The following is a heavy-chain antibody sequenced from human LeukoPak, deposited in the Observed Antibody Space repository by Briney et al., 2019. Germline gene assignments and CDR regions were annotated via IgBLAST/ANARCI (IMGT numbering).Heavy chain of an antibody. CDR2: IIPILGIA. V-gene: IGHV1-69*04. J-gene: IGHJ3*02. CDR3: AGSVVVVGTSAFDI. CDR1: GGTFSSYA. D-gene: IGHD2-15*01. Sequence: SVKVSFKASGGTFSSYAISWVRQAPGQGLEWMGRIIPILGIANYAQKFQGRVTITADKSTSTAYMELSSLRSEDTAVYYCAGSVVVVGTSAFDIWGQGTMVTVSS.